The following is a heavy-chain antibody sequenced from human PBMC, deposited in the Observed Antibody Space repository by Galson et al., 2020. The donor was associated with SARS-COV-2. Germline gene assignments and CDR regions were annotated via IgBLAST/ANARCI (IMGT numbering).Heavy chain of an antibody. J-gene: IGHJ4*02. CDR3: ATPRAGYYDSSGYYGGFGY. CDR2: INHSGST. D-gene: IGHD3-22*01. V-gene: IGHV4-34*01. CDR1: GGSFSGYY. Sequence: SETLSLTCAVYGGSFSGYYWSWIRQPPGKGLEWIGEINHSGSTNYNPSLKSRVTISVDTSKNQFSLKLSSVTAADTDVYYCATPRAGYYDSSGYYGGFGYWGQGTLVTVSS.